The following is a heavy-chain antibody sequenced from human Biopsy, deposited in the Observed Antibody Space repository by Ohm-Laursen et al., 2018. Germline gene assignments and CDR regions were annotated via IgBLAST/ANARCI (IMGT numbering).Heavy chain of an antibody. Sequence: SLRLSCAAFGFTFSSYAMTWVRQAPGKGLEWVSVINTSGGSTRYAVSVKGRFTISRDNSKNTLYLRMNSLRAEDTAVYYCAKPADSYGSEFYFDYWGQGTLVTVSS. CDR2: INTSGGST. D-gene: IGHD4-17*01. J-gene: IGHJ4*02. V-gene: IGHV3-23*01. CDR3: AKPADSYGSEFYFDY. CDR1: GFTFSSYA.